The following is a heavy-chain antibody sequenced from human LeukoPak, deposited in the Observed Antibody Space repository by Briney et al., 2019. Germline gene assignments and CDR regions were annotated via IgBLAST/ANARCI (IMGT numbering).Heavy chain of an antibody. CDR2: IYYSGST. Sequence: SETLSLTCTVSGGSISSSSYYWGWIRQPPGKGLEWIGSIYYSGSTYYNPSLKSRVTISVDTSKNQFSLKLSSVTAADTAVYYCARGQGYHKTIRLGYWGQGTLVTVSS. D-gene: IGHD2-2*01. CDR3: ARGQGYHKTIRLGY. CDR1: GGSISSSSYY. J-gene: IGHJ4*02. V-gene: IGHV4-39*07.